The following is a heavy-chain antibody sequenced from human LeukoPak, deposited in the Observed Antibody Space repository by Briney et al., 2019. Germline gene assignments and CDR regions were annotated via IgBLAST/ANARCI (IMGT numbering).Heavy chain of an antibody. D-gene: IGHD3-16*02. CDR2: ISHSGGST. Sequence: GGSLRLSCAASGFTFSSYAMSWIRQPPGKGLEWISAISHSGGSTYYADSEKGRFTISRDNSKNTLYLQMNSLRAEDTAVYYCAKDRGFREFGGVIVIGYYFDYWGQGTLVTVSS. CDR1: GFTFSSYA. CDR3: AKDRGFREFGGVIVIGYYFDY. V-gene: IGHV3-23*01. J-gene: IGHJ4*02.